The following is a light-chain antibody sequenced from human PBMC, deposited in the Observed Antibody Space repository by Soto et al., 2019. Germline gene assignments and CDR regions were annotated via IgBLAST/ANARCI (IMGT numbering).Light chain of an antibody. CDR3: QHYNSYSEA. V-gene: IGKV1-17*01. Sequence: IQMTQSPPSLSASVGDRVTITCRASQDIGNDLGWYQQRPGKAPKLLIYGASILKSGVPSRFSGSGSGTEFTLTISSLQPDDFATYYCQHYNSYSEAFGQGTKVDIK. CDR1: QDIGND. CDR2: GAS. J-gene: IGKJ1*01.